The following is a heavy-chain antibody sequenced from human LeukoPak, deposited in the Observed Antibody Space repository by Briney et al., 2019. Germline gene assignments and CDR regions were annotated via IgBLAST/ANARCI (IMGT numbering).Heavy chain of an antibody. CDR1: GYTLTGYY. V-gene: IGHV1-2*02. CDR2: INPNSGDT. CDR3: AKNPYEYYFDY. J-gene: IGHJ4*02. D-gene: IGHD5-12*01. Sequence: GASVKVSCKASGYTLTGYYMHWLRQAPGQGLEWVGWINPNSGDTNYAQKFQGRVTMTRDTSISTAYMELSRLRSDDTAVYYCAKNPYEYYFDYWGQGTLVTVSS.